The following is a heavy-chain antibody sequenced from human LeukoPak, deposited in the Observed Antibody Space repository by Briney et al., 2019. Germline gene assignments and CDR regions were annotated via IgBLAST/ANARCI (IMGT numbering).Heavy chain of an antibody. CDR2: ISYDGSNK. J-gene: IGHJ4*02. CDR3: AKSYSSSGYPWHFDY. V-gene: IGHV3-30*18. Sequence: GRSLRLSCAASGITFSSYGMHWVRQAPGKGLEWVAVISYDGSNKYYANSVKGRFTISRDNSKNTLYLQMNSLRAEDTAVYYCAKSYSSSGYPWHFDYWGQGTLVTVSS. CDR1: GITFSSYG. D-gene: IGHD3-22*01.